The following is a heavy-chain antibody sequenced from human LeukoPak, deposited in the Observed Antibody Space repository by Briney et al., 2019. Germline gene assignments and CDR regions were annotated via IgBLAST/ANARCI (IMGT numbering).Heavy chain of an antibody. CDR1: GFTFSSYE. J-gene: IGHJ5*02. CDR2: ISSSGSTI. Sequence: GGSLRLSCAASGFTFSSYEMNWVRQAPGKGLEWVSYISSSGSTIYYADSVKGRFTISRDNAKNSLYLQMNSLRAEDTAVYYCAKDNYDFWSGYKRDNWFDPWGQGTLVTVSS. CDR3: AKDNYDFWSGYKRDNWFDP. D-gene: IGHD3-3*01. V-gene: IGHV3-48*03.